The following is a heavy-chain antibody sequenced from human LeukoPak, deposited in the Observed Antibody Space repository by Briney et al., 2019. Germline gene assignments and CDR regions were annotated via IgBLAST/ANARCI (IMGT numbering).Heavy chain of an antibody. CDR2: IKQDGSEK. CDR1: GFTFSSYW. J-gene: IGHJ4*02. V-gene: IGHV3-7*01. Sequence: GGSLRLSCAASGFTFSSYWMGWVRQAPGKGLEWVANIKQDGSEKYYVDSVKGRFTISRDNAKNSLYLQMNSLRAEDTAVYYCARDRSYYYDSSGYYTPGYFDYWGQGTLVTVSS. CDR3: ARDRSYYYDSSGYYTPGYFDY. D-gene: IGHD3-22*01.